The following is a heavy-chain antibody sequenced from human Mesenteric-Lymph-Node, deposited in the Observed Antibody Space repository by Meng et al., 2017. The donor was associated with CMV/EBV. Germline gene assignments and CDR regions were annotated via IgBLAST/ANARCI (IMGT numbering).Heavy chain of an antibody. D-gene: IGHD2-21*01. CDR1: GYTFTGNN. J-gene: IGHJ4*02. CDR3: ATGYVVVIATVLDY. CDR2: INPNSGDT. Sequence: GESLKISCKASGYTFTGNNVHWVRQAPGQGLEWMGWINPNSGDTEYAQKFQGRVTMTRDTSISTAYMEVSRLRSDDTAVYYCATGYVVVIATVLDYWGQGTLVTVSS. V-gene: IGHV1-2*02.